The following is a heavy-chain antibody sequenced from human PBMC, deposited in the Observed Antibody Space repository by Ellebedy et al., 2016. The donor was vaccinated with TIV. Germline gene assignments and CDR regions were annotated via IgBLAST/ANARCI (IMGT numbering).Heavy chain of an antibody. Sequence: ASVKVSCXASGGIFRSNAMSWVRQAPGQGLEWMGGIIAIFGTTNYAQKFQGRVTITADESTSTVYMELSSLRSEDTAVYYCARGRGYNLESHSDYWGQGTVVIVSS. CDR1: GGIFRSNA. J-gene: IGHJ4*02. CDR3: ARGRGYNLESHSDY. D-gene: IGHD5-24*01. V-gene: IGHV1-69*13. CDR2: IIAIFGTT.